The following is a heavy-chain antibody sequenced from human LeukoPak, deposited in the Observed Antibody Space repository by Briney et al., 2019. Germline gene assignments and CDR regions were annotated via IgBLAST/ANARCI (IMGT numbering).Heavy chain of an antibody. CDR1: GFTFSSYA. V-gene: IGHV3-30-3*01. D-gene: IGHD3-22*01. CDR3: ASLLKPAMIVVMDV. CDR2: ISYDGSNK. Sequence: PGGSLRLSCAASGFTFSSYAMHWVRQAPGKGLEWVAVISYDGSNKYYADSVKGRFTISRDNSKNTLYLQMNSLRAEDTAVYYCASLLKPAMIVVMDVWAKGPRSPSP. J-gene: IGHJ6*02.